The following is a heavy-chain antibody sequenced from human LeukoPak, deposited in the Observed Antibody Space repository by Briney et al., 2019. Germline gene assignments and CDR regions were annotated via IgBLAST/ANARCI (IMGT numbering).Heavy chain of an antibody. CDR2: IGGSADSA. CDR1: GFTFSIYA. Sequence: PGGSLRLSCAASGFTFSIYAMNWVRQAPGKGLEWVSVIGGSADSADYADSVKGRFTISRENAKNSLYLQMNSLRAGDTAVYYCARDRGGGHMDVWGKGTTVTISS. V-gene: IGHV3-23*01. J-gene: IGHJ6*03. CDR3: ARDRGGGHMDV. D-gene: IGHD2-15*01.